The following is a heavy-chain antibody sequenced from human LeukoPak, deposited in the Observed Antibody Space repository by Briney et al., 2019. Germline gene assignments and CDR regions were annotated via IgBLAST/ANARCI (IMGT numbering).Heavy chain of an antibody. CDR1: GGSISSYY. V-gene: IGHV4-34*01. Sequence: PSETLSLTCTVSGGSISSYYWSWIRQPPGKGLEWIGEINHSGSTNYNPSLKSRVTISVDTSKNQFSLKLSSVTAADTAVYYCASAMVRGVIISYDVWGQGTLVTVSS. D-gene: IGHD3-10*01. J-gene: IGHJ4*02. CDR2: INHSGST. CDR3: ASAMVRGVIISYDV.